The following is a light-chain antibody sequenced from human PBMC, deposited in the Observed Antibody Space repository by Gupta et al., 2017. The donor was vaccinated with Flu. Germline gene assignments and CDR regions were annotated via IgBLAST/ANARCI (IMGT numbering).Light chain of an antibody. J-gene: IGKJ1*01. CDR1: QSIGSS. CDR2: YAS. CDR3: HKSSRLLSGT. Sequence: ELVQTPSPDFQSVTPKEKVTITCRASQSIGSSLHWYQQKPDQSPKLLIKYASQSFSRVPSRFSGSRSVTDFTPIINRLQPEDAVTYYRHKSSRLLSGTFGQGTKLEIK. V-gene: IGKV6-21*01.